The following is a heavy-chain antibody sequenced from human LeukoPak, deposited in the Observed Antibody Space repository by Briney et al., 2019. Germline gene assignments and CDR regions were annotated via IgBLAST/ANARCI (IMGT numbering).Heavy chain of an antibody. D-gene: IGHD5-12*01. CDR1: GFTFSSYS. CDR2: ISSSSSYI. Sequence: GGSLRLSCAASGFTFSSYSMNWVRQAPGKGLEWVSSISSSSSYIYYADSVKGRFTISRDNAKNSLYLQMNSLRAEDTAVYYCVSGYAIGGYFDYWGQGTLVTVSS. J-gene: IGHJ4*02. V-gene: IGHV3-21*01. CDR3: VSGYAIGGYFDY.